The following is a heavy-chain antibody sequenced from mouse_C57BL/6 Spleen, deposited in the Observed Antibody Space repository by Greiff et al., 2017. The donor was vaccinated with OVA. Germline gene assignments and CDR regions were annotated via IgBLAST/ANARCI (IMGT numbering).Heavy chain of an antibody. CDR3: AYYYGSSYSYWYFDV. V-gene: IGHV1-72*01. Sequence: QVQLQQPGAELVKPGASVKLSCKASGYTFTSYWMHWVKQRPGRGLEWIGRIDPNSGGTKYNEKFKSKATLTVDKPSSTAYMQLSSLTSEDSAVYYCAYYYGSSYSYWYFDVWGTGTTVTVSS. CDR1: GYTFTSYW. D-gene: IGHD1-1*01. J-gene: IGHJ1*03. CDR2: IDPNSGGT.